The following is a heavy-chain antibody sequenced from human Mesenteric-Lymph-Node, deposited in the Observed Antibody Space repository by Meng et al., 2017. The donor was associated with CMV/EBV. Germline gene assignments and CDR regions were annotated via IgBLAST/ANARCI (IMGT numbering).Heavy chain of an antibody. CDR3: ARGSSYDILTGYFDY. CDR1: GGSCSGCY. Sequence: QVQYHQGCVGHFRPFDTLPFPVAIYGGSCSGCYWNWLRQAPEKGLEWIGEINHNGSTTYNPSFTSRIIISVDTSTNQISLNMSSVTAADTAVYYCARGSSYDILTGYFDYWGQGALVTVSS. D-gene: IGHD3-9*01. V-gene: IGHV4-34*01. J-gene: IGHJ4*02. CDR2: INHNGST.